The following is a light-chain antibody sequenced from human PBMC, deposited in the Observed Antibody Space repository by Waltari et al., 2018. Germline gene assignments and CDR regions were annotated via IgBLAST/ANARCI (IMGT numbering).Light chain of an antibody. J-gene: IGKJ1*01. CDR1: QGFSTY. Sequence: IQMTQSPSSLSASAGDTVTITCRASQGFSTYLNWYQQKPGKPPKRLIYETSNLESGVPSRFSGSGSGTDFTLTISSLQPEDFATYYCLQYNSHPWTFGQGTKLEIK. V-gene: IGKV1-13*02. CDR2: ETS. CDR3: LQYNSHPWT.